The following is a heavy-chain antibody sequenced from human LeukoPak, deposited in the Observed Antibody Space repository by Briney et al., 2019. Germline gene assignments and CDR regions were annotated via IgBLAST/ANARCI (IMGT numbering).Heavy chain of an antibody. V-gene: IGHV1-8*03. Sequence: ASVKVSCKASGYTFTSYDINWVRQATGQGLEWMGWMNPNSGNTGYAQKFQGRVTITRNTSISTAYMELSSLRTEDTAVYYCARVTAMGDFDPWGQGTLVTVSS. CDR1: GYTFTSYD. CDR3: ARVTAMGDFDP. J-gene: IGHJ5*02. D-gene: IGHD5-18*01. CDR2: MNPNSGNT.